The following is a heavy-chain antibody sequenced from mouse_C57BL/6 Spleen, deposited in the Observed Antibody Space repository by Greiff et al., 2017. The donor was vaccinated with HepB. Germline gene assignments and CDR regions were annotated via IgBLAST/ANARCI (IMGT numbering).Heavy chain of an antibody. J-gene: IGHJ4*01. CDR3: AIQVAQATAMDY. V-gene: IGHV1-62-2*01. CDR2: FYPGSGSI. D-gene: IGHD3-2*02. Sequence: VQLQQSGAELVKPGASVKLSCKASGYTFTAYTIHWVKQRSGQGLEWIGWFYPGSGSIKYNEKFKDKATLTADKSSRTVYMELSRLTSEESAVYFCAIQVAQATAMDYWGQGTSVTVSS. CDR1: GYTFTAYT.